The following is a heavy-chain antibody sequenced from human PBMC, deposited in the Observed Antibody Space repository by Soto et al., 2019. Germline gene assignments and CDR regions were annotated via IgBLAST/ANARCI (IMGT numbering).Heavy chain of an antibody. V-gene: IGHV3-30*18. CDR3: AKPRSVTYPFDY. D-gene: IGHD4-17*01. CDR2: ISYDGSNK. CDR1: GFTFSSYG. J-gene: IGHJ4*02. Sequence: GGSLRLSCAASGFTFSSYGMHWVRQAPGKGLEWVAVISYDGSNKYYADSVKGRFTISRDNSKNTLYLQMNSLRAEDTAVYYCAKPRSVTYPFDYWGQGTLVTVSS.